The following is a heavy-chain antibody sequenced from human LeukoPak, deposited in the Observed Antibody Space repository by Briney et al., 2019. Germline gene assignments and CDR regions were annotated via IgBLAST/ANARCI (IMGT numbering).Heavy chain of an antibody. CDR3: AKDGWPDTRYCSSTSCYTDYYYYYMDV. CDR2: ISGSGGST. Sequence: GGSLRLSCAASGFTFSSYAMSWVRQAPGKGLEWVSAISGSGGSTYYADSVKGRFTISRDNSKNTLYLQMNSLRAEDTAVYYCAKDGWPDTRYCSSTSCYTDYYYYYMDVWGKGTTVTVSS. D-gene: IGHD2-2*02. CDR1: GFTFSSYA. J-gene: IGHJ6*03. V-gene: IGHV3-23*01.